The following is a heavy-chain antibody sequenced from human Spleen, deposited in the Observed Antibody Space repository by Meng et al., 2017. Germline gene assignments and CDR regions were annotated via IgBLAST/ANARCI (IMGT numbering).Heavy chain of an antibody. V-gene: IGHV4-31*03. Sequence: APPQGSAPRLVQPSQTLPLTCNVSGGSIRSGGYYWNWLRHHPGKGLEWIGYIYYSGTTYYNPSLKSRVTMSVETSKNQFSLKLSSVTAADTAVYFCARDGVGYGSGTNKWFDPWGQGTLVTVSS. CDR2: IYYSGTT. J-gene: IGHJ5*02. CDR3: ARDGVGYGSGTNKWFDP. D-gene: IGHD3-10*01. CDR1: GGSIRSGGYY.